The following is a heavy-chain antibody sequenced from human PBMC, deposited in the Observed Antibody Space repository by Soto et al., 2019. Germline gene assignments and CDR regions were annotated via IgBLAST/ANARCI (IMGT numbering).Heavy chain of an antibody. CDR2: IIPILGIA. D-gene: IGHD3-3*01. J-gene: IGHJ5*02. CDR1: GGTFSSYT. CDR3: ARDSAIFGVVSNWFGP. V-gene: IGHV1-69*04. Sequence: SVKVSCKASGGTFSSYTISWVRQAPGHGLEWMGRIIPILGIANYAQKFQGRVTITADKSTSTAYMELSSLRSEDTAVYYCARDSAIFGVVSNWFGPWGQGTLVTVSS.